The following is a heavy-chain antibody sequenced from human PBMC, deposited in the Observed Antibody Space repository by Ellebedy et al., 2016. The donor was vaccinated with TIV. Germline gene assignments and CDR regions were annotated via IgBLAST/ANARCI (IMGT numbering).Heavy chain of an antibody. Sequence: AASVKVSCKASGYIFTNYAITWVRQAPGQGLEWMGWISGYNGNTNYAPKLQGRVTMTTDTSTNTAYMELRSLRSDDTAVYYCARGGESSGSSLYYYYAMDVWGQGTTVTVSS. J-gene: IGHJ6*02. D-gene: IGHD3-22*01. CDR2: ISGYNGNT. CDR3: ARGGESSGSSLYYYYAMDV. V-gene: IGHV1-18*01. CDR1: GYIFTNYA.